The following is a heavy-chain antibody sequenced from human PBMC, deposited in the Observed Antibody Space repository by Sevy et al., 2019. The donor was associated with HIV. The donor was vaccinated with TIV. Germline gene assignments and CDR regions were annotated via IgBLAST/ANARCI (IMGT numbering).Heavy chain of an antibody. Sequence: GGSLRLSCAVSGFAFSNYCMHWVRQTPGKGLVWVSRVNSDGSSTTYADSVKGRFTISRDNAKNTMSLQMSGLRAEDTALYYCVAANRWEDHWGQGTLVTVSS. CDR3: VAANRWEDH. D-gene: IGHD1-26*01. CDR2: VNSDGSST. V-gene: IGHV3-74*01. J-gene: IGHJ4*02. CDR1: GFAFSNYC.